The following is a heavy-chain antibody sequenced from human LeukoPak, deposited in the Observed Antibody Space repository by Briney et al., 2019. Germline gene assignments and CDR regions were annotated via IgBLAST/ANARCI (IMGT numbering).Heavy chain of an antibody. Sequence: ASVTVSCKASGYTFTGYYMHWVRQAPGQGLEWMGWINPNSGGTNYAQKFQGWVTMTRGTSISTAYMELSRLRSDDTAVYYCARSRIAARHLNFDYWGQGTLVTVSS. D-gene: IGHD6-6*01. CDR3: ARSRIAARHLNFDY. CDR1: GYTFTGYY. V-gene: IGHV1-2*04. J-gene: IGHJ4*02. CDR2: INPNSGGT.